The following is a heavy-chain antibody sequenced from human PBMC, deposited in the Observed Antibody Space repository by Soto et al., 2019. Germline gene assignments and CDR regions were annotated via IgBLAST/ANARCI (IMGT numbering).Heavy chain of an antibody. D-gene: IGHD3-9*01. CDR3: ARGYYDILTGYYSDFDY. V-gene: IGHV3-33*01. Sequence: QVQLVESGGGVVQPGRSLRLSSAASGFTFSSYGMHWVRQAPGKGLEWVAVIWYDGSNKYYADSVKGRFTISRDNSKNTLYLQMNSLRAEDTAVYYCARGYYDILTGYYSDFDYWGQGTLVTVSS. CDR1: GFTFSSYG. CDR2: IWYDGSNK. J-gene: IGHJ4*02.